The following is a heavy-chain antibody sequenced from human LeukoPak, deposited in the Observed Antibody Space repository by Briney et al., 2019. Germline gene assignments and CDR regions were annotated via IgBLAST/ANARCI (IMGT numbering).Heavy chain of an antibody. Sequence: ASVKVSCRASGYTFTSSDINWVRQAAGQGLEWMGWINPNSGRTGYAQKFQGRVTMTENTSISTAYMKLSSLRFDDTAVYYCARGRSGLAAAGTYDYWGQGTLITVSS. V-gene: IGHV1-8*01. CDR2: INPNSGRT. CDR3: ARGRSGLAAAGTYDY. J-gene: IGHJ4*02. CDR1: GYTFTSSD. D-gene: IGHD6-25*01.